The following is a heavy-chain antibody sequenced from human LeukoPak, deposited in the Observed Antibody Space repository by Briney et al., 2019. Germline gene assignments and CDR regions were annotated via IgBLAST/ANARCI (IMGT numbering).Heavy chain of an antibody. J-gene: IGHJ4*02. CDR2: IYYSGST. Sequence: PSETLSLTRTVSGGSISSSSYYWGWIRQPPGKGLEWIGSIYYSGSTYYNPSLKSRVTISVDTSKNQFSLKLSSVTAADTAVYYCARRSIDTYYYDSSGYAIPFFADYWGQGTLVTVSS. CDR3: ARRSIDTYYYDSSGYAIPFFADY. CDR1: GGSISSSSYY. V-gene: IGHV4-39*01. D-gene: IGHD3-22*01.